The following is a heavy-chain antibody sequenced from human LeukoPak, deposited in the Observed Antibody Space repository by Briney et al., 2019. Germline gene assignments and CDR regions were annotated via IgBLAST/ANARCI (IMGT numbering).Heavy chain of an antibody. CDR2: IIPIFGTA. Sequence: GASVKVSCKASGGTFSSYAISWVRQAPGQGLEWMGGIIPIFGTANYAQKFQGRVTITADESTSTAYMELSSLRSDDTAVYYCARANDYVWGSYLADSKLQYFQHWGQGTLVTVSS. CDR1: GGTFSSYA. CDR3: ARANDYVWGSYLADSKLQYFQH. D-gene: IGHD3-16*02. J-gene: IGHJ1*01. V-gene: IGHV1-69*13.